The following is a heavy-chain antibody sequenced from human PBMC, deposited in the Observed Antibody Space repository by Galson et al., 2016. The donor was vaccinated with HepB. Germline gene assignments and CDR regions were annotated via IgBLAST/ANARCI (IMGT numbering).Heavy chain of an antibody. CDR3: ATWGFTLEVDY. J-gene: IGHJ4*02. CDR1: GFSFSRYA. Sequence: SLRLSCAASGFSFSRYAMHWVRQAPGKGLDWVAVISDNGGRKDYADSVRGRFTISRDNSEHTLYLQMDGLRTEDTGTYYCATWGFTLEVDYWGQGILVTVSS. V-gene: IGHV3-30-3*01. D-gene: IGHD3-10*01. CDR2: ISDNGGRK.